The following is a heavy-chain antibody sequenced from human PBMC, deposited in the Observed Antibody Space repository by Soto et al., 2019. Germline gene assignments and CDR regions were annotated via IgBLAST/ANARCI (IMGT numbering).Heavy chain of an antibody. CDR1: EFAFSDAW. CDR3: ASGTGKSDFDY. CDR2: IKSKAEAATR. J-gene: IGHJ4*02. V-gene: IGHV3-15*01. Sequence: PGGSLRLSCAAAEFAFSDAWRSWFRQAPGKGLEWVGRIKSKAEAATRDFAAPVKGRFAISRDDSKNTVFLQMNSLKIEDSGVYYCASGTGKSDFDYWGLGILVTVSS. D-gene: IGHD2-2*01.